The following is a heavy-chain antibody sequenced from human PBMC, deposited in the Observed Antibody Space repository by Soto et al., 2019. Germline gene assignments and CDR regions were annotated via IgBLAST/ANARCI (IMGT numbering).Heavy chain of an antibody. Sequence: ASVKLSCTASGSTFTSYAMHWVRQAPGQRLKWMGWINAGNGNTKYSQKFQGRVTITRDTSPSTSSMKRSSRNSEATAVYYWAGGGCGTTWGHFGMDVWGQGTTVTVSS. CDR1: GSTFTSYA. D-gene: IGHD1-26*01. J-gene: IGHJ6*02. V-gene: IGHV1-3*01. CDR2: INAGNGNT. CDR3: AGGGCGTTWGHFGMDV.